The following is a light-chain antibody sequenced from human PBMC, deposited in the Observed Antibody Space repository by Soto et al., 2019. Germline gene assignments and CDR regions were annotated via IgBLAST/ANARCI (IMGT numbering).Light chain of an antibody. CDR3: QEYSTYART. Sequence: DIQMTQSPSTLSASVGDRVTITCRASQSISSWLAWYQQKTGKAPKLLIYKASNLESGDPSRFSGSGSGTEFTLAISSLQPDDFATYYCQEYSTYARTFGQGTKVEIK. J-gene: IGKJ1*01. CDR1: QSISSW. CDR2: KAS. V-gene: IGKV1-5*03.